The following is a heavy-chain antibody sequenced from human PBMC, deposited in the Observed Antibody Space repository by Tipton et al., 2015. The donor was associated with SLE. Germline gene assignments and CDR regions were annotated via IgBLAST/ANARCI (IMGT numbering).Heavy chain of an antibody. CDR2: VSRGGDTI. D-gene: IGHD2-2*03. CDR3: ARDRYGYFYAVDS. Sequence: GSLRLSCTASGFTFTDYTMTWIRQAPGRGLEWISYVSRGGDTIYYADSVRGRFTLSRDNAKNSLFLQMDNLRPEDTAVYYCARDRYGYFYAVDSWGHGTLVTVSS. V-gene: IGHV3-11*01. J-gene: IGHJ5*01. CDR1: GFTFTDYT.